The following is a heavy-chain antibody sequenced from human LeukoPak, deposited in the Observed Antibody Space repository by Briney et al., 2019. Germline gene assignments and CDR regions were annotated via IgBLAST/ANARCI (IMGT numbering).Heavy chain of an antibody. V-gene: IGHV3-23*01. CDR3: AKEGCSGGSCYSGGYHYYMDV. CDR1: GFTFSSYA. J-gene: IGHJ6*03. D-gene: IGHD2-15*01. Sequence: GGSLRLSCAASGFTFSSYAMSWVRQAPGKGLEWVSAISGSGGSTYYADSVKGRFTISRDNSKNTLYLQMNSLRAEDTAVYYCAKEGCSGGSCYSGGYHYYMDVWGKGTTVTVSS. CDR2: ISGSGGST.